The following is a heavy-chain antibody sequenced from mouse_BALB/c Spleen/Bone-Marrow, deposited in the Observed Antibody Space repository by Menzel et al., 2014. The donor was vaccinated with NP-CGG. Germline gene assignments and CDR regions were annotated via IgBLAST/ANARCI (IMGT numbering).Heavy chain of an antibody. CDR3: AMYYYGSSLFAY. V-gene: IGHV14-3*02. J-gene: IGHJ3*01. CDR1: GFNIKDTY. Sequence: VHVKQSGAELVKPGASVKLSYTASGFNIKDTYMHWVKQRPEQGLEWIGRIDPANGNTKYDPKFQGKATITADTSSNTAYLQLSSLTSEDTAVYYCAMYYYGSSLFAYWGQGTLVTVSA. D-gene: IGHD1-1*01. CDR2: IDPANGNT.